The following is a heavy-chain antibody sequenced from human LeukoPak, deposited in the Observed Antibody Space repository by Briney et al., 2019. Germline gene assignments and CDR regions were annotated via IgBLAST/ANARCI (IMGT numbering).Heavy chain of an antibody. CDR2: IYHSGST. CDR3: ARASNYYYMDV. CDR1: GYSISSGYY. V-gene: IGHV4-38-2*01. J-gene: IGHJ6*03. Sequence: PSETLSLTCAVSGYSISSGYYWGWIRQPPGKGLEWIGSIYHSGSTNYNPSLKSRVTMSVDTSKNQFSLNLRSVTAADTAVYYCARASNYYYMDVWGKGTTVTVSS.